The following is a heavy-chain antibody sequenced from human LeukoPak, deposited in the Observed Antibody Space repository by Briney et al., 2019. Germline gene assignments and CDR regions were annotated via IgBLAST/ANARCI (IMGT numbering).Heavy chain of an antibody. CDR2: ISYDGSNK. D-gene: IGHD5-18*01. J-gene: IGHJ4*02. CDR3: ARSTPAYSYGVDY. Sequence: GGSLRLSCAASGFTFSSYGMHWVRLAPGKGLEWVSLISYDGSNKYYTDSVKGRFTISRDNSKNTLYLQMNSLRAEDTAVYYCARSTPAYSYGVDYWGQGTLVTVSS. CDR1: GFTFSSYG. V-gene: IGHV3-30*03.